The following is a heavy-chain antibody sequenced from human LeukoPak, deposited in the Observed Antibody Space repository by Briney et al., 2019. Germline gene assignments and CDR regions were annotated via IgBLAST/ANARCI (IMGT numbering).Heavy chain of an antibody. CDR2: INAGNGNT. CDR1: GYTFTSYA. V-gene: IGHV1-3*01. D-gene: IGHD3-10*01. Sequence: ASVKVSCKASGYTFTSYAMHWVRQAPGQRLEWMGWINAGNGNTKYSQKFQGRVTITRDTSASTAYMELSSLRSEDTAVYYCARGGYGSGSYNYFDYWSQGTLVTVSS. CDR3: ARGGYGSGSYNYFDY. J-gene: IGHJ4*02.